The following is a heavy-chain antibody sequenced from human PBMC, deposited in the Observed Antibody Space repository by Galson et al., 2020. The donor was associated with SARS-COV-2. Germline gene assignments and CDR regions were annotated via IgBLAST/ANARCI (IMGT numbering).Heavy chain of an antibody. D-gene: IGHD3-10*01. Sequence: GGSLRLSCAASGFTFNSYWMHWVRQAPGKGLVWVSRINSDGSSTSYADSVKGRFTISRDNAKNTLYLQMNSLRAEDAAVYYCARVDLWFGELVIGHFDYWGQGTLVTVSS. CDR2: INSDGSST. CDR3: ARVDLWFGELVIGHFDY. J-gene: IGHJ4*02. V-gene: IGHV3-74*01. CDR1: GFTFNSYW.